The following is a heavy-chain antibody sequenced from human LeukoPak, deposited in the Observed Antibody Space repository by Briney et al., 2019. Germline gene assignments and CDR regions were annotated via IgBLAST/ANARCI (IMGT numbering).Heavy chain of an antibody. CDR3: ARDSKYYYDSSGYYAFDI. D-gene: IGHD3-22*01. Sequence: GGSLRLSCTVSGFTVSSNYMSWVRQAPGKGLEWVSVIYSGGSTYYADSVKGRFTISRDNSKNTLYLQMNSLRAEDTAVYYCARDSKYYYDSSGYYAFDIWGQGTMVTVSS. CDR1: GFTVSSNY. CDR2: IYSGGST. V-gene: IGHV3-66*01. J-gene: IGHJ3*02.